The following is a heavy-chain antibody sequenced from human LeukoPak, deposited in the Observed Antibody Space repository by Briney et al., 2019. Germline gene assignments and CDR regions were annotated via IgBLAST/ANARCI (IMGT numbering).Heavy chain of an antibody. V-gene: IGHV3-30*02. CDR3: AKDSRYSPQEIDS. Sequence: PGGSLRLSCAASGFTFSNYGMHWVRQAPGKGLEWVTFIRYDGSNKYYADSVKGRFTISRDNSKNTLYLQMNSLRAEDTAVYYCAKDSRYSPQEIDSWGQGTLVTVSS. J-gene: IGHJ4*02. CDR2: IRYDGSNK. D-gene: IGHD6-13*01. CDR1: GFTFSNYG.